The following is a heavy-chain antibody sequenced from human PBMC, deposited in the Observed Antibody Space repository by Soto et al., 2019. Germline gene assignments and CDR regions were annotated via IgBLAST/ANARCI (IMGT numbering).Heavy chain of an antibody. CDR3: AKGGRQWLVTSDFNY. J-gene: IGHJ4*02. D-gene: IGHD6-19*01. Sequence: VQLVESGGGVVQPGRSLRLSCAASGFTFSDYAMHWVRQAPGKGLEWVAVVSHDGRNTHYADSVKGRFTISRDNSKKEVSQEMSSLRAEDTAVYYGAKGGRQWLVTSDFNYWGQGALVTVSS. CDR1: GFTFSDYA. V-gene: IGHV3-30*18. CDR2: VSHDGRNT.